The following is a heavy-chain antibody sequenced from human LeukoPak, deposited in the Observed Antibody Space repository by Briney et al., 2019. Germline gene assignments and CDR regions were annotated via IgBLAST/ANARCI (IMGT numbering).Heavy chain of an antibody. CDR1: GGSISSYY. V-gene: IGHV4-30-4*01. D-gene: IGHD3-10*01. CDR3: ARLMVRGENFDY. J-gene: IGHJ4*02. CDR2: IYYSGSP. Sequence: SETLSLTCTVSGGSISSYYWSWIRQPPGQGLEWVGYIYYSGSPYYHPSLKSRVTISVDTSNNQFSLKLSSVTAADTAVYYCARLMVRGENFDYWGQGTLVTVSS.